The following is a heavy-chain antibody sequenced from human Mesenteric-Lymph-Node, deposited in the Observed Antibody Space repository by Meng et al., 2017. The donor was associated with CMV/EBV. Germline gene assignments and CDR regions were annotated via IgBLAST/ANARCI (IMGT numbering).Heavy chain of an antibody. Sequence: SETLSLTCTVSGGSVRSGSYFWSWIRQPPGKGLELVGYIYYSGDTNYNPSLKNRATISVDTSKNQFSLKLNSVTGADTAVYYCARDSGFRFLEWDYFDSWGQGTLVTVSS. CDR3: ARDSGFRFLEWDYFDS. D-gene: IGHD3-3*01. CDR1: GGSVRSGSYF. V-gene: IGHV4-61*01. CDR2: IYYSGDT. J-gene: IGHJ4*02.